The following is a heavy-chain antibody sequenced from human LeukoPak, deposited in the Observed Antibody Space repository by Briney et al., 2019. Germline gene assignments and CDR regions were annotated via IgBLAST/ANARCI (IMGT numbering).Heavy chain of an antibody. Sequence: SETLSLTCSVSGGSISSSSYYWGWIRQPPGKGLEWIGSIYYSGSTYYNPSLKRRVTISVDTSKDQFSLKLSSVTAADTAVYYCARIAYSSSGGWFDPWGQGTLVTVSS. CDR2: IYYSGST. D-gene: IGHD6-6*01. CDR1: GGSISSSSYY. J-gene: IGHJ5*02. CDR3: ARIAYSSSGGWFDP. V-gene: IGHV4-39*01.